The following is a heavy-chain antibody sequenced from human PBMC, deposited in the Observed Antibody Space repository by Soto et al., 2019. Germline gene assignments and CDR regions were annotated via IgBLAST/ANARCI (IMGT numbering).Heavy chain of an antibody. CDR3: ARLGSSLNSSSWYMRKYYFDY. J-gene: IGHJ4*02. Sequence: PSETLSLTCAVYGGSFSDYYWSWIRQPPGKGLEWIGYIYYSGSTNYNPSLKSRVTISVDTSKNQFSLKLSSVTAADTAVYYCARLGSSLNSSSWYMRKYYFDYWGQGTLVTVSS. CDR2: IYYSGST. V-gene: IGHV4-59*08. D-gene: IGHD6-13*01. CDR1: GGSFSDYY.